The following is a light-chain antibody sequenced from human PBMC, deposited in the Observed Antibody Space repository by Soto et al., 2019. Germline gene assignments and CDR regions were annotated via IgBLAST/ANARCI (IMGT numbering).Light chain of an antibody. CDR1: SSNIGGGYD. V-gene: IGLV1-40*01. CDR3: QSYDSSLSGYV. Sequence: QSLLTQPDSLSGAPGQRVTGSCTGSSSNIGGGYDVHWYQQLPGTAPKLLIFDDNNRPSGVPDRFSGSRSGTSASLAITGLQAEDEAEYYCQSYDSSLSGYVFGAGTKVTVL. CDR2: DDN. J-gene: IGLJ1*01.